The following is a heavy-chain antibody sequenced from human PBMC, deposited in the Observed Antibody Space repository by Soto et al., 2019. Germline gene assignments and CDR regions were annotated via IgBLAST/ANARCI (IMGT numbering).Heavy chain of an antibody. CDR2: IYPDDSDT. CDR3: ARHQGEQSGLHI. V-gene: IGHV5-51*01. Sequence: GESLKIAGEASGYSFTFYWIAWVRQLPGKGLEWMGIIYPDDSDTRYSPSFQGQVTISAEESITTAFLQWSSLKASDTGMYYCARHQGEQSGLHIWGQGTLVPV. CDR1: GYSFTFYW. D-gene: IGHD3-16*01. J-gene: IGHJ3*02.